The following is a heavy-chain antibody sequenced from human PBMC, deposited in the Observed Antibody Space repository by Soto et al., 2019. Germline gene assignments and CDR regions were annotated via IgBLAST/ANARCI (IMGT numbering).Heavy chain of an antibody. V-gene: IGHV4-4*07. J-gene: IGHJ5*02. CDR3: ARDQGVAAAGITWFDP. CDR1: GASMNRYH. Sequence: KTSETLSLTCTVSGASMNRYHWSWIRQPAGKGLEWIGHIHSSGSTNYNPSLKSRVTMSVDTSKNQFSLRLMSLTAADTAVYYCARDQGVAAAGITWFDPWGQGSLVTVSS. CDR2: IHSSGST. D-gene: IGHD6-13*01.